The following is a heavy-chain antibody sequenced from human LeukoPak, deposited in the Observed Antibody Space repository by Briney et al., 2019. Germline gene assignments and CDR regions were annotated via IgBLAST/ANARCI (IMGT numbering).Heavy chain of an antibody. V-gene: IGHV4-38-2*01. Sequence: TSETLSLTCAVSGYSISSGYYWGWIRPPPGKGLEWIGSTSHSGNTYYNPSLKSRVTISIDTSKNHFSLKLSSVTAADTAVYYCARRSVMGRLEHLFDYWGQGTLVTVSS. CDR1: GYSISSGYY. CDR3: ARRSVMGRLEHLFDY. J-gene: IGHJ4*02. CDR2: TSHSGNT. D-gene: IGHD3-16*01.